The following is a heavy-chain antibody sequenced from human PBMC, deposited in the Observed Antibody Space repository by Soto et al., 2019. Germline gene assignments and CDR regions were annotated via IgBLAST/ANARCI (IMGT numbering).Heavy chain of an antibody. V-gene: IGHV4-31*03. J-gene: IGHJ5*02. CDR2: IYYSGST. Sequence: PSETLSLSCTVSGGSISSGGYYWSWIRQHPGKGLGWIGYIYYSGSTYYNPSLKSRVTISVDTAKNQFSLKLSSVTAADTAVYYCARSPASQYSSEWAGSRFAPRGQGILVTGSS. D-gene: IGHD6-19*01. CDR3: ARSPASQYSSEWAGSRFAP. CDR1: GGSISSGGYY.